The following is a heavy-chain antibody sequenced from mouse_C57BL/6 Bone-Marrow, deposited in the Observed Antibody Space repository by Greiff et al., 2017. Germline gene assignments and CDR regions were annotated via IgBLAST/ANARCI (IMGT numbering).Heavy chain of an antibody. Sequence: VQLQQSGAELARPGASVKLSCKASGYTFTSYGISWVKQRTGQGLEWIGEIYPRSGNTYYNEKFKGKATLTADISSSTAYMELRSLTSEDSAVYFCARGPPTIMDYWGQGTSVTVSS. J-gene: IGHJ4*01. V-gene: IGHV1-81*01. CDR1: GYTFTSYG. CDR2: IYPRSGNT. D-gene: IGHD2-10*01. CDR3: ARGPPTIMDY.